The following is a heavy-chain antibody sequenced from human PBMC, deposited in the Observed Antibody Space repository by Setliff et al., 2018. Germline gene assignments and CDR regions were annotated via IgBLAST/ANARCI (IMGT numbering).Heavy chain of an antibody. V-gene: IGHV3-74*03. Sequence: GESLKISCVTSGFTSSTYWMHWVRQAPGQGLVWVARISTDGSSITYADSVKGRFTISRDNARNTLYLQMNSLTAEDTAVYYCARVGSKPQLGWFDPWGQGTLVTVSS. CDR3: ARVGSKPQLGWFDP. D-gene: IGHD1-26*01. CDR1: GFTSSTYW. CDR2: ISTDGSSI. J-gene: IGHJ5*02.